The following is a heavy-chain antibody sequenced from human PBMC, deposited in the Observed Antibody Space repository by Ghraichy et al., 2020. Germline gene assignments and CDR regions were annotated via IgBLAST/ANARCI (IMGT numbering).Heavy chain of an antibody. Sequence: GGSLRLSCAASGFTFSSYSMNWVRQAPGKGLEWVSSISSSSSYIYYADSVKGRFTISRDNAKNSLYLQMNSLRAEDTAVYYCARDRVLKTGAYYYYYGMDVWGQGTTVTVSS. D-gene: IGHD3-10*01. CDR3: ARDRVLKTGAYYYYYGMDV. CDR2: ISSSSSYI. V-gene: IGHV3-21*01. J-gene: IGHJ6*02. CDR1: GFTFSSYS.